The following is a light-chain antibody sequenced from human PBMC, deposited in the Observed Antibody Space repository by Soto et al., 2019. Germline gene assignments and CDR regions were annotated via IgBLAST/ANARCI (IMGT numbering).Light chain of an antibody. Sequence: DIQMTQSPSTLSGSVGDRVTITCRASQTISSWLAWYQQKPGKAPKLLIYKASTLKSGVPSRFSGGGSGTEFTLTITSLQSEDVATYYCQQLNSFPHFGPGTKVDIK. CDR3: QQLNSFPH. CDR1: QTISSW. V-gene: IGKV1-5*03. CDR2: KAS. J-gene: IGKJ3*01.